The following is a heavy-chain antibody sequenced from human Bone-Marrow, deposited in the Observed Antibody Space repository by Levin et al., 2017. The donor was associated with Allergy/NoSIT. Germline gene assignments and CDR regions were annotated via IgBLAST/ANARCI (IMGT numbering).Heavy chain of an antibody. V-gene: IGHV5-10-1*01. CDR3: AREKTVVTGARYYCAMDV. D-gene: IGHD4-23*01. CDR1: GYSFTTYW. J-gene: IGHJ6*02. Sequence: NRGESLKISCEASGYSFTTYWISWVRQMPGKGLEWMGRIDPSDSFTNYSRTFQGHITMSVDKAMNTAYLQWSSLKASDTAKYFCAREKTVVTGARYYCAMDVWGQGTTVAVSS. CDR2: IDPSDSFT.